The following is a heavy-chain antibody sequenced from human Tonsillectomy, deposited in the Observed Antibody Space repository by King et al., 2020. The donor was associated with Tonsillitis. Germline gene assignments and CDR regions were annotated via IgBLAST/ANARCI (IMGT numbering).Heavy chain of an antibody. D-gene: IGHD4-17*01. Sequence: VQLVESGGDLVQPGGSLRLSCAASGFTFSSYWMSWVRQAPGKGLEWVANIKQDGSERYYVDSVKGRFTIYRDNAKNSLYLQLNSLRAEDTAVYYCAIDAQAGRDYDYWGQGTLVTVSS. V-gene: IGHV3-7*01. J-gene: IGHJ4*02. CDR3: AIDAQAGRDYDY. CDR2: IKQDGSER. CDR1: GFTFSSYW.